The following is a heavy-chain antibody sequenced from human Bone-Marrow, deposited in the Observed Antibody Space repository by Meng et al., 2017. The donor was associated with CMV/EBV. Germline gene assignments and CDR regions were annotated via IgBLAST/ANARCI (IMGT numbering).Heavy chain of an antibody. D-gene: IGHD3-3*01. V-gene: IGHV6-1*01. J-gene: IGHJ4*02. CDR1: GDSVTSNSAA. CDR2: TYYRSKWYN. Sequence: SCAFSGDSVTSNSAAWNWITQSPSRGLEWLGRTYYRSKWYNDYAVSVKSRLTINPETSKNQFSLQLNSVTPEDTAVYYCAGDGGGITIVGEVIFYFDYWGQGTLVTVSS. CDR3: AGDGGGITIVGEVIFYFDY.